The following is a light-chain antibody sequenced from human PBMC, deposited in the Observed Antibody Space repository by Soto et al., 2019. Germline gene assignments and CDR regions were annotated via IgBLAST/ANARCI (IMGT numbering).Light chain of an antibody. CDR1: QGISSY. CDR2: AAS. J-gene: IGKJ2*01. V-gene: IGKV1-8*01. CDR3: QQYYSYPPA. Sequence: AIRMTQSPSSFSASTGDRVTITCRASQGISSYLAWYQHKPGKAPNLLIYAASTLQSGVPSRFSGSGSGTDFTLTISCLQSEDFATYYCQQYYSYPPAFGQGTKLEIK.